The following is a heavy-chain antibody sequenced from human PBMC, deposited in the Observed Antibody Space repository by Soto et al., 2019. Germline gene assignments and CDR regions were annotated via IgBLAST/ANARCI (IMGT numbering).Heavy chain of an antibody. V-gene: IGHV3-21*01. CDR2: IGARGSSYR. J-gene: IGHJ3*01. D-gene: IGHD6-13*01. Sequence: VGSLRLSCATSGFEFNNYNMNWVRQAPGKGLEWVSSIGARGSSYRYYADSVKGRFTISRDIANNTLHLQMDGLRVDDTALYYCARDLEAADVFDFWGQGTMVTVSS. CDR1: GFEFNNYN. CDR3: ARDLEAADVFDF.